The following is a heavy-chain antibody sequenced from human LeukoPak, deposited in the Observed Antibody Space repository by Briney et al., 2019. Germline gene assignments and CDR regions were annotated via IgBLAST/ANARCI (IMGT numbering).Heavy chain of an antibody. CDR3: ARGGGWDAYYYYGLDV. V-gene: IGHV3-21*01. J-gene: IGHJ6*02. CDR2: ISSGSDYI. Sequence: GGSLRLSCAASGFTFSSYSMNWVRQAPGKGLEWISSISSGSDYIYYADSVKGRFTISRDNAKNSLYLQVSSLRAEDTAVYYCARGGGWDAYYYYGLDVWGQGTTVTVSS. D-gene: IGHD6-19*01. CDR1: GFTFSSYS.